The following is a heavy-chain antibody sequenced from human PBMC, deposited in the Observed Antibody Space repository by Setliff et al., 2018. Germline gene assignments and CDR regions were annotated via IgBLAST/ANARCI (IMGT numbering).Heavy chain of an antibody. V-gene: IGHV3-33*06. J-gene: IGHJ4*02. CDR3: AKNGGEY. D-gene: IGHD3-16*01. CDR1: GFTFSNYG. Sequence: GGSLRLSCVASGFTFSNYGMHWVRQAPGKGLEWVALIWNDGSSKFYGDSVKGRFTISRDNSKNTLYLQMNSLRAEDTAVYYCAKNGGEYWGQGTLVTVSS. CDR2: IWNDGSSK.